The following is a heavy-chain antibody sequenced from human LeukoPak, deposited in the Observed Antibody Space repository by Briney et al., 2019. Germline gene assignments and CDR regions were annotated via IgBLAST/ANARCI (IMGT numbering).Heavy chain of an antibody. D-gene: IGHD4-23*01. J-gene: IGHJ4*02. Sequence: GASVKVSCKASGYTFTSYGISWVRQAPGQGLEWMGWISAYNGNTNYAQKLQGRVTMTTDTSTSTAYMELRSLRSDDTAVYYCARAPTVVTPGSDFDYWGQGTLVTVSS. CDR3: ARAPTVVTPGSDFDY. CDR1: GYTFTSYG. V-gene: IGHV1-18*01. CDR2: ISAYNGNT.